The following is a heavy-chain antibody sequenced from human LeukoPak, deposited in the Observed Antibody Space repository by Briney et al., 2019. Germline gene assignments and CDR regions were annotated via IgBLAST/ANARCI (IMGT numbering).Heavy chain of an antibody. CDR3: ANKPAGFDP. CDR1: GFTFNDYN. Sequence: GGSLRLSCTASGFTFNDYNMNWVRQTPGKGLEWVSSISPSSTYIYYADSVKGRFTISRDNAKNSLFLQMNSLRAEDTAVYYCANKPAGFDPWGQGTLVTVSS. V-gene: IGHV3-21*04. D-gene: IGHD1-14*01. CDR2: ISPSSTYI. J-gene: IGHJ5*02.